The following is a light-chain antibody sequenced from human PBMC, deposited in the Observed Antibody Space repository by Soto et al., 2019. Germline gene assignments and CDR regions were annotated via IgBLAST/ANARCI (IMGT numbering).Light chain of an antibody. V-gene: IGLV2-8*01. CDR1: SSDVGGYNY. CDR2: EVS. CDR3: SSYAGSNNWV. Sequence: QSALSQPPSASGSPGQSVTISCTGTSSDVGGYNYVSWYQQHPGKAPKFMIYEVSKRPSGVPDRFSGSKSGNTASLTVSGLQADDEADYYCSSYAGSNNWVFGGGTKVTVL. J-gene: IGLJ3*02.